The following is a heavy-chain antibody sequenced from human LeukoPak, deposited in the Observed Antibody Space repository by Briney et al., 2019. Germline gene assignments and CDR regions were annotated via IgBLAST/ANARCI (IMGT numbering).Heavy chain of an antibody. CDR3: ICLTDPFDY. J-gene: IGHJ4*02. V-gene: IGHV3-49*04. CDR1: GFTFGAHS. CDR2: IRGKAYGGAT. Sequence: GGFLRLSCTGSGFTFGAHSMAWVRQAPGKGPEWVGFIRGKAYGGATGYTASVKGRFTISRDDSKSIVYLQMNSLRTEDTAVYYCICLTDPFDYWGQGSLVTVSS.